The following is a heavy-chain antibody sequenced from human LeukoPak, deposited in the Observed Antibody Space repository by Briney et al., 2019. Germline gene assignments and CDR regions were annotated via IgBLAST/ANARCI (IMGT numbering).Heavy chain of an antibody. CDR3: AKAKYSSGWYSY. D-gene: IGHD6-19*01. Sequence: GGSLRLSCAASGFTFSSYAMSWVRQAPGKGLEWVSAISGSGGSTYYADSVKGRFTISRDNSKNTLYLQMNSLRAEDTAVYYYAKAKYSSGWYSYWGQGTLVTVSS. V-gene: IGHV3-23*01. J-gene: IGHJ4*02. CDR1: GFTFSSYA. CDR2: ISGSGGST.